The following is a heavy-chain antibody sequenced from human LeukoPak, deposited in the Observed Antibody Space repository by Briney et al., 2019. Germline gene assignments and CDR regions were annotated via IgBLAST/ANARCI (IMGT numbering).Heavy chain of an antibody. CDR3: ARGRYGSSWTDY. CDR2: INHSGST. D-gene: IGHD6-13*01. J-gene: IGHJ4*02. CDR1: GGSFSGYY. V-gene: IGHV4-34*01. Sequence: SETLSLTCAVYGGSFSGYYWSWIRQPPGKGLEWIGEINHSGSTNYNPSLKSRVTISVDTSKNQFSLKLSSVTAADTAVYYCARGRYGSSWTDYWGQGTLVTVSS.